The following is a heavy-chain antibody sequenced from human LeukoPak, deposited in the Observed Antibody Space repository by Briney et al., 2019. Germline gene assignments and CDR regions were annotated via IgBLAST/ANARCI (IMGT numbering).Heavy chain of an antibody. D-gene: IGHD3-10*01. V-gene: IGHV3-11*05. CDR1: GFTISGYC. Sequence: GGSLRLSCAASGFTISGYCMSWIRQAPGKGLEWVSYIGTASLYTKYADSVSGRFTISRDNAKNSVYLQMNSLRAEDTAMYYCARDKDGSGSYLESWGQGTLVTVSS. J-gene: IGHJ4*02. CDR3: ARDKDGSGSYLES. CDR2: IGTASLYT.